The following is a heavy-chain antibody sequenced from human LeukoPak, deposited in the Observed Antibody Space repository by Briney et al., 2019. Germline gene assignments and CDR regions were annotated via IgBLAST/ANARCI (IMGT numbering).Heavy chain of an antibody. J-gene: IGHJ4*02. CDR1: GYTFTNYG. V-gene: IGHV1-18*01. D-gene: IGHD5-24*01. CDR3: ARVLSREGYFDY. Sequence: ASVKVSCKASGYTFTNYGINWVRQAPGQGLEWMGWISGYNGDINCAQRLQGRVTMTTDTSTSTAYMELRSLSSDDTAVYYCARVLSREGYFDYWGQGTLVTVSS. CDR2: ISGYNGDI.